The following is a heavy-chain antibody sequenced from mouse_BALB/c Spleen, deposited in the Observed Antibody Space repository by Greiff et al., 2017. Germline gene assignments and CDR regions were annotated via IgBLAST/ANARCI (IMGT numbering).Heavy chain of an antibody. V-gene: IGHV5-9-3*01. CDR1: GFTFSSYA. CDR3: ARHRRDYLFAY. D-gene: IGHD2-4*01. J-gene: IGHJ3*01. Sequence: EVKVVESGGGLVKPGGSLKLSCAASGFTFSSYAMSWVRQTPEKRLEWVATISSGGSYTYYPDSVKGRFTISRDNAKNTLYLQMSSLRSEDTAMYYCARHRRDYLFAYWGQGTLVTVSA. CDR2: ISSGGSYT.